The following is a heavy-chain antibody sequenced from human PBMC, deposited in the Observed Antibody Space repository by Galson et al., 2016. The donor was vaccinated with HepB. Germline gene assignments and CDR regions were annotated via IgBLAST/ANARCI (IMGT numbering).Heavy chain of an antibody. J-gene: IGHJ6*02. CDR3: ARAGSGWLYYYYGMDV. Sequence: SETLSLTCTVSGGSISSYYWSWIRQPPGKGLEWIGYIYYSGSTNYNPSLKSRVTISVDTSKNQFSLKLSSVNAADTAVYYCARAGSGWLYYYYGMDVWGQGTTVTVSS. CDR1: GGSISSYY. CDR2: IYYSGST. V-gene: IGHV4-59*01. D-gene: IGHD6-19*01.